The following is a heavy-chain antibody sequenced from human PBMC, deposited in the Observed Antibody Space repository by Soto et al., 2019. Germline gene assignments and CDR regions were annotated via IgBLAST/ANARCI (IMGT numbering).Heavy chain of an antibody. CDR3: ARGSGYSGYDPYYYGMDV. V-gene: IGHV4-4*07. D-gene: IGHD5-12*01. CDR1: GGSISSYY. J-gene: IGHJ6*02. Sequence: SETLSLTCTVSGGSISSYYWSWIRQPAGKGLEWIGRIYTSGSTNYNPSLKSRVTMSVDTSKNQFSLKLSSVTAADTAVYYCARGSGYSGYDPYYYGMDVWGQGTTVTV. CDR2: IYTSGST.